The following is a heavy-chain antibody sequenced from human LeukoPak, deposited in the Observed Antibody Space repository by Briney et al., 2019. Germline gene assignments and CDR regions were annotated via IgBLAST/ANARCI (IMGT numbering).Heavy chain of an antibody. V-gene: IGHV4-34*01. Sequence: PSETLSLTCAVYGGSFSGYYWSWIRQPPGKGLEWIGEINHSGSTNYNPSLKSRVTISVDTSKNQFSLKLSPVTAADTAVYYCARIGYGIDYWGQGTLVTVSS. D-gene: IGHD5-18*01. CDR3: ARIGYGIDY. CDR2: INHSGST. CDR1: GGSFSGYY. J-gene: IGHJ4*02.